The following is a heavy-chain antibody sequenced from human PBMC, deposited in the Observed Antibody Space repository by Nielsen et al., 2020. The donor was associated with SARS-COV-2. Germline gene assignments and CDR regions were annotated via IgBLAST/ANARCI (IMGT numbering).Heavy chain of an antibody. Sequence: GGSLRLSCAASGFTFSSYSMNWVRQAPGKGLEWVSSISSSSSYTYYADSVKGRFTISRDNAKNSLYLQMNSLRAEDTAVYYCARSYCSGGSCYYFDYWGQGTLVTVSS. CDR1: GFTFSSYS. D-gene: IGHD2-15*01. J-gene: IGHJ4*02. CDR3: ARSYCSGGSCYYFDY. V-gene: IGHV3-21*01. CDR2: ISSSSSYT.